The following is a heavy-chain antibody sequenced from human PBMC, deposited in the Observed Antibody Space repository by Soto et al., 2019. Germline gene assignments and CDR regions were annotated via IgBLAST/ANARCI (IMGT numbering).Heavy chain of an antibody. CDR1: GFTFSNYG. CDR3: ARDGDVNTGFGKDY. CDR2: IWYDGGNK. J-gene: IGHJ4*02. D-gene: IGHD3-16*01. V-gene: IGHV3-33*01. Sequence: PGGSLRLSCAASGFTFSNYGMHWVRQAPGKGLEWVSFIWYDGGNKYYAESVKGRFTISRDNSKSTLFLQMNSLRAEDTAVYYCARDGDVNTGFGKDYWGQGTLVTVSS.